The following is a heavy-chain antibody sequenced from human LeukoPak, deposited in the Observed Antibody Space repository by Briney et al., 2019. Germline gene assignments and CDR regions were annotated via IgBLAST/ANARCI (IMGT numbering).Heavy chain of an antibody. CDR3: VRGLYSSSSFFDV. CDR1: GFTFSDYY. CDR2: INGDGGTL. J-gene: IGHJ4*02. V-gene: IGHV3-74*03. D-gene: IGHD6-6*01. Sequence: AGGSLRLSCAASGFTFSDYYMSWIRQAPGKGLMWVSRINGDGGTLTYVDSVRGRFTISRDNAKNSLYLQMNSLRVEDAALYYCVRGLYSSSSFFDVWGQGTLVTVSS.